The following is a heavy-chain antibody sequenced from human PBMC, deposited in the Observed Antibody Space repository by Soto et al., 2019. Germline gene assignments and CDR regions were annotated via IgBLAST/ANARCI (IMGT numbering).Heavy chain of an antibody. V-gene: IGHV1-69*01. J-gene: IGHJ6*02. Sequence: QVQLVQSGAEVKKPGSSVKVSCKASGGTFSSYAISWVRQAPGQGLEWMGGIIPIFGTANYAQKFQGRVTITADESTSTAYMELSSLRSEDTAVYYCARVGPNDFWSGYYYYGMDVWGQGTTVTVSS. CDR2: IIPIFGTA. D-gene: IGHD3-3*01. CDR3: ARVGPNDFWSGYYYYGMDV. CDR1: GGTFSSYA.